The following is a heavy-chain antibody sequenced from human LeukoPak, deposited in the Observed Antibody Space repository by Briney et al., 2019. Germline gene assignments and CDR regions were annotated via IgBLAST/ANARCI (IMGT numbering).Heavy chain of an antibody. D-gene: IGHD6-13*01. CDR3: ARSIAAAGVYFDY. CDR2: IYHSGST. V-gene: IGHV4-38-2*02. Sequence: RSSETLSLTCTVSGYSISSGYYWGWIRQPPGKGLEWIGSIYHSGSTYYNPSLKSRVTISVDTSKNQFSLKLSSVTAADTAVYYCARSIAAAGVYFDYWGQGTLVTVSS. J-gene: IGHJ4*02. CDR1: GYSISSGYY.